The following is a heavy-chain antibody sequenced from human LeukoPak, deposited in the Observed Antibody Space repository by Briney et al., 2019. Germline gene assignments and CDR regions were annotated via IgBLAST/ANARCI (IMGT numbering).Heavy chain of an antibody. V-gene: IGHV4-31*03. J-gene: IGHJ5*02. D-gene: IGHD4-17*01. Sequence: SETLSLTCTVSGGSISSGGYYWSWIRQHPGKGLEWIGYIYYSGSTYYNPSLKSRVTISVDTSKNQFSLKLSSVTAADTAVYYCGRRGIGDYAPKFDPWGQGTLVTVSS. CDR1: GGSISSGGYY. CDR3: GRRGIGDYAPKFDP. CDR2: IYYSGST.